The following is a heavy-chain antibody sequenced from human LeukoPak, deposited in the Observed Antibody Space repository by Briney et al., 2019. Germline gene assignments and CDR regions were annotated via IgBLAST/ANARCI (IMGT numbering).Heavy chain of an antibody. D-gene: IGHD5-18*01. CDR2: IYSSGST. Sequence: SETLSLTCTVSGGSISGYYWNWIRQPPGKGLEWIGYIYSSGSTNYNASLRSRVTVSVDTSKNQFSLKLSSVTATDTAVYYCARLGYSYSVDSWGQGTLVTVSS. CDR1: GGSISGYY. J-gene: IGHJ4*02. CDR3: ARLGYSYSVDS. V-gene: IGHV4-4*09.